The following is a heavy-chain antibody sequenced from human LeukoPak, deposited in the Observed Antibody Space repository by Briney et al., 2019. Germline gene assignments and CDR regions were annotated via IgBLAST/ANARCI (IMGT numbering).Heavy chain of an antibody. CDR1: GFTFGDYA. D-gene: IGHD3-10*01. CDR3: TRSIWVLLWFGEESNWFDP. V-gene: IGHV3-49*03. Sequence: GGSLRLSCTASGFTFGDYAMSWFRQAPGKGLEWVGFIRSKAYGGTTEYAASVKGRFTISRDDSKSIAYLQMNSLKTEDTAVYYRTRSIWVLLWFGEESNWFDPWGQGTLVTVSS. CDR2: IRSKAYGGTT. J-gene: IGHJ5*02.